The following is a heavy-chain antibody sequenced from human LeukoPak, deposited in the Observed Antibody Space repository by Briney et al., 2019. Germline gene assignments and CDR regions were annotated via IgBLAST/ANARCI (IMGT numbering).Heavy chain of an antibody. Sequence: SVEVSCKASGGTFSSYAISWVRQAPGQGLEWMGGIIPIFGTANYAQKFQGRVTITADEPTSTAYMELSSLRSEDTAVYYCARAGGDSGYSYGFFVDWGQGTLVTVSS. CDR3: ARAGGDSGYSYGFFVD. D-gene: IGHD5-18*01. V-gene: IGHV1-69*13. J-gene: IGHJ4*02. CDR2: IIPIFGTA. CDR1: GGTFSSYA.